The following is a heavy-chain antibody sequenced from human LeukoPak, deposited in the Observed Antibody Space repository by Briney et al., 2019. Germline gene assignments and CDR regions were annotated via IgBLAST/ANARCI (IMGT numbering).Heavy chain of an antibody. CDR2: ISGSSSYT. CDR3: ARDRGSGWPLDY. CDR1: GFTFSDYY. D-gene: IGHD6-19*01. Sequence: GGSLRLSCAASGFTFSDYYMSWIRQAPGKGLEWVSYISGSSSYTNYADSVKGRFTISRDNAKNSLYLQMNSLRAEDTAVYYCARDRGSGWPLDYWGQGTLVTVSS. J-gene: IGHJ4*02. V-gene: IGHV3-11*05.